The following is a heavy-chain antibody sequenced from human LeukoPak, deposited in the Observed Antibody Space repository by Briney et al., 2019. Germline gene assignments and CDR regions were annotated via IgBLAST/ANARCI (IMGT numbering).Heavy chain of an antibody. J-gene: IGHJ5*02. CDR3: ARLDGSSWYWFDP. V-gene: IGHV4-59*08. CDR2: IYYSGST. D-gene: IGHD6-13*01. CDR1: GGSISSYY. Sequence: SETLSLTCTVSGGSISSYYWSWIRQPPGKGLEWIGYIYYSGSTNYNPFLKSRVTISVDTSKNQFSLKLSSVTAADTAVYYCARLDGSSWYWFDPWGQGTLVTVSS.